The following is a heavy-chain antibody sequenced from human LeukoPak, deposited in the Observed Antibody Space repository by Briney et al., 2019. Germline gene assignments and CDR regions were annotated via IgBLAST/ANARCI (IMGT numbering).Heavy chain of an antibody. V-gene: IGHV1-2*02. D-gene: IGHD4-17*01. CDR2: INPNSGGT. CDR3: ASHTVTTGNNAFDI. CDR1: GYTFTGYY. J-gene: IGHJ3*02. Sequence: ASVKVSCKASGYTFTGYYMHWVRQAPGQGLEWMGWINPNSGGTNYAQKFQGRGTMTRDTSISTAYMELSRLRSDDTAVYYCASHTVTTGNNAFDIWGQGTMVPVSS.